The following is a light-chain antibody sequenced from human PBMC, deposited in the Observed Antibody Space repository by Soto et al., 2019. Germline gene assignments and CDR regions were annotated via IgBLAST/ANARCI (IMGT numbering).Light chain of an antibody. Sequence: ILGTQSPSSLSSSVGDRVTITCRSSQRISSYLNWYQLKPGKAPKLLIYAASSFHSGVPSRFSGSGSGTDFTLTISGLQREDFATYYCQQSYSTGYTFGQGTKVDIK. CDR3: QQSYSTGYT. V-gene: IGKV1-39*01. CDR1: QRISSY. CDR2: AAS. J-gene: IGKJ2*01.